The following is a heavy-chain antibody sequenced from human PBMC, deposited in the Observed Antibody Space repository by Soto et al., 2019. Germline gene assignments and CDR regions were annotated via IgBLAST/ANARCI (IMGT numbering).Heavy chain of an antibody. CDR3: ARDAAVGLFDY. J-gene: IGHJ4*02. D-gene: IGHD1-26*01. CDR2: ISAHKGNP. V-gene: IGHV1-18*01. CDR1: GYTFTSYG. Sequence: QVQLVQSGAEVKKPGASVKVSCKASGYTFTSYGISWVRQAPGQGLEWMGWISAHKGNPNYAQNLQGRVTMTPDTSTSTAYMELRSLRSDDTAVYYCARDAAVGLFDYWGQGTLVTVSS.